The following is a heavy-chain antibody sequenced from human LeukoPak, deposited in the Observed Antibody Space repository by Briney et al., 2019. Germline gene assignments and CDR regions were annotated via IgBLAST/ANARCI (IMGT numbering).Heavy chain of an antibody. V-gene: IGHV3-30*18. Sequence: PGGSLRLSCAASGFTVSSNYMSWVRQAPGKGLEWVAVISNDGGNQYYGDSVKGRFIISRDNSKDTLYLQMNSLRADDTAVYYCAKSGYDRSGYYFPFDTWGQGTLVTVSS. CDR1: GFTVSSNY. CDR2: ISNDGGNQ. D-gene: IGHD3-22*01. CDR3: AKSGYDRSGYYFPFDT. J-gene: IGHJ4*02.